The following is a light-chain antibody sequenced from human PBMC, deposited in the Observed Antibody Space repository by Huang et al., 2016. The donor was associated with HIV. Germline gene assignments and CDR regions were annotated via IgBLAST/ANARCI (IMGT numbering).Light chain of an antibody. J-gene: IGKJ4*01. CDR3: QQYNNWPLT. Sequence: EIVMTQSPATLSVSPGVRVTLSCRASQSISSNLAWYQQKPGQAPRLIVFGASTRAPGIAATGVPTRFSGSGTGTDFTLTISSLRSEDFALYYCQQYNNWPLTFGGGTKVEIK. V-gene: IGKV3-15*01. CDR1: QSISSN. CDR2: GAS.